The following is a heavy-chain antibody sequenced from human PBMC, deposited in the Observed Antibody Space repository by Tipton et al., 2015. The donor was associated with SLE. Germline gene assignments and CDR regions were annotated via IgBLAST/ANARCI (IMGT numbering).Heavy chain of an antibody. V-gene: IGHV3-30*04. CDR2: ISYDGSDK. Sequence: SLRLSCAVSGFTFSSYAMHWVRQAPGKGLEWVAVISYDGSDKYYADSVKGRFTISRDNSKNTLYLQMNSLRAEDTAVYYCVRELAYYGMDVWGQGTTVTVSS. CDR1: GFTFSSYA. CDR3: VRELAYYGMDV. J-gene: IGHJ6*02.